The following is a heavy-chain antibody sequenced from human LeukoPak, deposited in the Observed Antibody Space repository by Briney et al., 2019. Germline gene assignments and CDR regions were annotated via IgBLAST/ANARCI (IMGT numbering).Heavy chain of an antibody. CDR3: ANPDYYDSSGYLYY. CDR2: ISYDGSNK. J-gene: IGHJ4*02. CDR1: GFTFSSYG. D-gene: IGHD3-22*01. Sequence: GGSLRLSCAASGFTFSSYGMHWVRQAPGKGLEWVAVISYDGSNKYYADSVKGRFTISRDNSKNTLYLQMNSLRAEDTAVYYCANPDYYDSSGYLYYWGQGTLVTVSS. V-gene: IGHV3-30*18.